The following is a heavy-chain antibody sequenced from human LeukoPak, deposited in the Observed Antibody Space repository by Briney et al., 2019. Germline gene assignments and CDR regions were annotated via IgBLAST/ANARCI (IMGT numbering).Heavy chain of an antibody. D-gene: IGHD3-22*01. CDR2: IYHSGST. Sequence: SQTLSLTCAVSGGSISSGGYSWGWIRQPPGKGLEWIGSIYHSGSTYYNPSLKSRVTISVDTSKNQFSLKLSSVTAADTAVYYCARTHSKISSGYRYRAYYFDYWGQGTLVTVSS. CDR3: ARTHSKISSGYRYRAYYFDY. CDR1: GGSISSGGYS. V-gene: IGHV4-30-2*03. J-gene: IGHJ4*02.